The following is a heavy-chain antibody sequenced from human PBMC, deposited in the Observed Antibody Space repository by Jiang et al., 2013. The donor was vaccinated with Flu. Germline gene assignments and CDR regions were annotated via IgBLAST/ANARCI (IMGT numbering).Heavy chain of an antibody. J-gene: IGHJ3*02. CDR2: INPTDGTK. D-gene: IGHD7-27*01. CDR1: GYSFTMFY. V-gene: IGHV1-46*01. Sequence: VQLLESGAEVKKPGASVKLSCKTSGYSFTMFYIHWVRQAPGQGLEWVGIINPTDGTKNYAQKFQDRVTMTRDTSTSTVYMELSRLRSEDTAIFYCARTLTVNRDAFDIWGRGTMVTVSS. CDR3: ARTLTVNRDAFDI.